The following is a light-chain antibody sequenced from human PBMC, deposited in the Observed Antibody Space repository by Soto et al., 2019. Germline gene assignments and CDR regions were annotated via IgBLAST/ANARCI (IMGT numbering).Light chain of an antibody. CDR2: DAS. J-gene: IGKJ4*02. Sequence: EIVLTQSPATLSLSPGERATLSCRASQSVSSYLAWYQQKPGQAPRLLIYDASNRATGIPARFSGSGSGTDFTLTISSREPEDSAVYYCQQRSNWPLTFGGGTKVEIK. V-gene: IGKV3-11*01. CDR3: QQRSNWPLT. CDR1: QSVSSY.